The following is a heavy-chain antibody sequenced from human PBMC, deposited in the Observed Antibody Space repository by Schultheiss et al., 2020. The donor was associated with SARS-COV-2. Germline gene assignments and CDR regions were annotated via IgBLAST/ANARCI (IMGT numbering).Heavy chain of an antibody. V-gene: IGHV3-64D*06. CDR2: ISSNGGST. D-gene: IGHD2-8*02. CDR3: VKEVCTGGVCYYFDY. CDR1: GFTFGDYA. J-gene: IGHJ4*02. Sequence: GGSLRLSCTASGFTFGDYAMSWVRQAPGKGLEYVSAISSNGGSTYYANSVKGRFTISRDNSKNTLYLQMSSLRAEDTAVYYCVKEVCTGGVCYYFDYWGQGTLVTVSS.